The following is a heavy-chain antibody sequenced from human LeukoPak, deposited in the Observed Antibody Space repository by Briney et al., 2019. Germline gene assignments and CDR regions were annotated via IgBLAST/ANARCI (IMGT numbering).Heavy chain of an antibody. CDR3: ARAYGTSWYYFDY. CDR1: GYTFTGYY. Sequence: ASVKVSCKASGYTFTGYYMHWVRQAPGQGLEWMGWINPNSGGTNYAQKFQGRVTMTRETSISTAYMELTRLRSDDTAVYYCARAYGTSWYYFDYWGQGTLVTVSS. CDR2: INPNSGGT. D-gene: IGHD6-13*01. V-gene: IGHV1-2*02. J-gene: IGHJ4*02.